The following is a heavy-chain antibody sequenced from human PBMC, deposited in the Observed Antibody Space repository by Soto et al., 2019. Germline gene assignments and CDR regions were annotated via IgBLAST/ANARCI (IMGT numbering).Heavy chain of an antibody. J-gene: IGHJ6*02. CDR2: INHSGST. CDR3: ARCAIFRVVDYGMDV. CDR1: GGSFIGYY. V-gene: IGHV4-34*01. D-gene: IGHD3-3*01. Sequence: SETLSLTCAVYGGSFIGYYWSWIRQPPGKGLEWIGEINHSGSTNYNPSLKSRVTISVDTSKNQFSLKLSSVTAADTAVYYCARCAIFRVVDYGMDVWGQGTTVTVSS.